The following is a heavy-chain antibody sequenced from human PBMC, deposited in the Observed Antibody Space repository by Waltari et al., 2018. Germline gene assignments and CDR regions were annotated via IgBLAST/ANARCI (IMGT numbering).Heavy chain of an antibody. CDR3: ASLNYYDSSGYYGGTFDI. CDR2: IIPIFGTA. J-gene: IGHJ3*02. D-gene: IGHD3-22*01. V-gene: IGHV1-69*05. CDR1: GGTFSSYA. Sequence: QVQLVQSGAEVKKPGSSVKVSCKASGGTFSSYAISWVRQAPGQGLEWMGGIIPIFGTANYAQKFQGRVTITTDESTSTAYMELSSLRSEDTAVYYCASLNYYDSSGYYGGTFDIWGQGTMVTVSS.